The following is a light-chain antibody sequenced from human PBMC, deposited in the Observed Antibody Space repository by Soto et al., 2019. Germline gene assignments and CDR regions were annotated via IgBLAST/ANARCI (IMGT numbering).Light chain of an antibody. J-gene: IGLJ1*01. Sequence: QCVRTQPASVSGSAGRSITISCTGTSSDVGGYNYVSWYQQHPGKAPKLMIYDVSNRPSGVSNRFSGSKSGNTASLTISGLQAEDEADYYCSSYTSSSTNVFGTGTKVTVL. CDR1: SSDVGGYNY. V-gene: IGLV2-14*01. CDR2: DVS. CDR3: SSYTSSSTNV.